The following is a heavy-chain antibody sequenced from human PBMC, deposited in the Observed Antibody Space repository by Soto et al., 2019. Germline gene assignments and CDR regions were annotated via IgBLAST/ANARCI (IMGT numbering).Heavy chain of an antibody. D-gene: IGHD3-22*01. V-gene: IGHV3-48*02. J-gene: IGHJ4*02. CDR2: ISSSSSTI. CDR1: GFTFSSYS. CDR3: ASTLGYYYDSSGYLY. Sequence: VGSLRLSCAASGFTFSSYSMNWVRQAPGKGLEWVSYISSSSSTIYYADSVKGRFTISRDNAKNSLYLQMNSLRDEDTAVYYCASTLGYYYDSSGYLYWGQGTLVTVSS.